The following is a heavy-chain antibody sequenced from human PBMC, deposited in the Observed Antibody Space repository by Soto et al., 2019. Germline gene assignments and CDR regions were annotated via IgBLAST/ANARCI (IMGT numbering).Heavy chain of an antibody. V-gene: IGHV3-7*03. J-gene: IGHJ4*02. CDR2: IKQDGSEK. CDR3: VRLDGNHPFDY. CDR1: GFTFSGYW. Sequence: GGSLRLSCAASGFTFSGYWLSWVRQAPRKGLEWVANIKQDGSEKYYVDSVKGRFTISRDNAKNSLYLQMHSLRAEDTAVYYCVRLDGNHPFDYWGQGTLVTVSS. D-gene: IGHD1-1*01.